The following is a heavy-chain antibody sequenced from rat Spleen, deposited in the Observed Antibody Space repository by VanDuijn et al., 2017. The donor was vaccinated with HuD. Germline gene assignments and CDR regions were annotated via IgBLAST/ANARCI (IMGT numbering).Heavy chain of an antibody. V-gene: IGHV5-29*01. D-gene: IGHD2-1*01. CDR2: ISYDGYIT. J-gene: IGHJ2*01. CDR3: AKDKGDY. CDR1: GFTFSAYA. Sequence: EVQLVESGGGLVQPGRSLKLSCAASGFTFSAYAMAWVRQAPTKGLEWVAIISYDGYITYYPDSVKGRFTISRDNAKSTLYLEMDSLRSEDTATYYCAKDKGDYWGQGVMVTVSS.